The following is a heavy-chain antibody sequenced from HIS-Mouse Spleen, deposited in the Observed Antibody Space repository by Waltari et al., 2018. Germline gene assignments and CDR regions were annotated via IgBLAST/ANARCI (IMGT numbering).Heavy chain of an antibody. CDR1: GYTLTELS. D-gene: IGHD6-13*01. J-gene: IGHJ1*01. V-gene: IGHV1-24*01. CDR2: FDPEDGET. CDR3: ATAAFIAAAEKGFQH. Sequence: QVQLVQSGAEVKKPGASVKVSCKASGYTLTELSMHWVRQAPGKGLEWMGGFDPEDGETSYAKKFQGRVTMTEDTSTDTAYMELSSLRSEDTAVYYCATAAFIAAAEKGFQHWGQGTLVTVSS.